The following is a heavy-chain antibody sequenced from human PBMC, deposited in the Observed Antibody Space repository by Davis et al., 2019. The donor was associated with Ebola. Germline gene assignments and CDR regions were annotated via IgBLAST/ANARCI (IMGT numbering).Heavy chain of an antibody. J-gene: IGHJ4*02. D-gene: IGHD3-22*01. CDR1: GYTFTSYY. CDR3: ARAPTWSEINYYCLDY. V-gene: IGHV1-46*01. CDR2: INPSGGST. Sequence: ASVKVSCKASGYTFTSYYMHWVRQAPGQGLEWMGIINPSGGSTSYAQKFQGRVTMTRDTSTSTVYMELSSLRSEDTAVYYCARAPTWSEINYYCLDYWGQGILITVSS.